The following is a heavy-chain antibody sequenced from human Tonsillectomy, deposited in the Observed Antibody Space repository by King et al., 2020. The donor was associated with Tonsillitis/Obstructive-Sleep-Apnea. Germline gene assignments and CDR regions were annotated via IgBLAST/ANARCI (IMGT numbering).Heavy chain of an antibody. Sequence: VQLVESGGVVVQPGGSLRLSCAASGFTFDAYTMHWVRQAPGKGLEWFSLISWEGDSTYYADSVKGRFTISRDNSKNSLYLQMNSLRTEDTALYYSARSMSYYYYMDVWGKGTTVTVSS. J-gene: IGHJ6*03. CDR3: ARSMSYYYYMDV. D-gene: IGHD2-2*01. CDR2: ISWEGDST. CDR1: GFTFDAYT. V-gene: IGHV3-43*01.